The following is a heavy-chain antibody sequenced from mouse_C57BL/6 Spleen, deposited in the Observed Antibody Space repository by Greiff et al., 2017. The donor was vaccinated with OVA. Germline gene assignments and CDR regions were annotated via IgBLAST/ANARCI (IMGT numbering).Heavy chain of an antibody. CDR3: ARDAVADWYFDV. V-gene: IGHV7-1*01. J-gene: IGHJ1*03. CDR2: SRNKANDYTT. Sequence: EVKLVESGGGLVQSGRSLRLSCATSGFTFSDFYMEWVRQAPGKGLEWIAASRNKANDYTTEYSASVKGRFIVSRDTSQSILYLQMSALRAEDTAIYYCARDAVADWYFDVWGTGTTVTVSS. D-gene: IGHD1-1*02. CDR1: GFTFSDFY.